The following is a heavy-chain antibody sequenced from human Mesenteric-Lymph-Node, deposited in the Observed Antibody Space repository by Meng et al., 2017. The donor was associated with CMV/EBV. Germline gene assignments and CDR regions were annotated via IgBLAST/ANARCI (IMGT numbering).Heavy chain of an antibody. V-gene: IGHV3-48*04. CDR2: VSESGSTI. CDR3: ARVTNWGLDY. D-gene: IGHD7-27*01. CDR1: GFTFSSYW. J-gene: IGHJ4*02. Sequence: GESLKISCAASGFTFSSYWMSWVRQAPGKGLEWVSYVSESGSTIYYADSVKGRFTISRDNAKSSLSLQVNRLRVEDTAVYYCARVTNWGLDYWGQGTLVTVSS.